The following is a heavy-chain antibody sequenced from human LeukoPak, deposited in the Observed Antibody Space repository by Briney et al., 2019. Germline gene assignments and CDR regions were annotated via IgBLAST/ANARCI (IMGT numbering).Heavy chain of an antibody. CDR3: AKLQCSSTSCHAFDY. D-gene: IGHD2-2*01. J-gene: IGHJ4*02. CDR1: GFTFDDYA. Sequence: GGSLRLSCAASGFTFDDYAMHWVRQAPGKGLEWVSGISWNSGSIGYADSVKGRFTISRDNAKNSLYLQMNSLRAEDTALYYCAKLQCSSTSCHAFDYWGQGTLVTVSS. V-gene: IGHV3-9*01. CDR2: ISWNSGSI.